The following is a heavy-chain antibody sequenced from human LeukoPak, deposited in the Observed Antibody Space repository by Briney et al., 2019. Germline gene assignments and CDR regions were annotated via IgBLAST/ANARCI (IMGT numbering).Heavy chain of an antibody. D-gene: IGHD5-18*01. CDR1: GFTFDDYA. CDR3: ARALSYSYGSMDF. CDR2: ISWKSGSI. Sequence: GRSLRLSCAASGFTFDDYAMHWVRQAPGKGLEWVSGISWKSGSIGYADSVKGRFTISRDNAKNSLYLQMNSLRAEDTAVYYCARALSYSYGSMDFWGQGTLVIVSS. V-gene: IGHV3-9*01. J-gene: IGHJ4*02.